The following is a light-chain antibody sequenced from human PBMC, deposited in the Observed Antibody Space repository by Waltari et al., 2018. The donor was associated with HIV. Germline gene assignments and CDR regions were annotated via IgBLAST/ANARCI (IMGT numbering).Light chain of an antibody. CDR2: SNN. J-gene: IGLJ2*01. V-gene: IGLV1-44*01. Sequence: QSVLTQSPSASGTPGQRVTISCSGSISNIGGNTVSWYQHLPGTAPKLLIYSNNPRPSGVPDRCSGSKSGNSASRAISGLQSEDEADYYCAAWDANLNGRLFGGGTKLTVL. CDR1: ISNIGGNT. CDR3: AAWDANLNGRL.